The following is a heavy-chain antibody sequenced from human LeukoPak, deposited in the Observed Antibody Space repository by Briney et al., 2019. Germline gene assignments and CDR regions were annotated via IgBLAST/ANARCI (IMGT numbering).Heavy chain of an antibody. Sequence: GASSEISCKGSGYSFATSWIGWVRQLPGKGLEWMGIIYPGDSDTRYIPTFQGQVTISADNSITTAYLQWSSLKASDTATYYCARKSGGMDVWGEGTTDPLSS. CDR1: GYSFATSW. CDR3: ARKSGGMDV. J-gene: IGHJ6*04. V-gene: IGHV5-51*03. CDR2: IYPGDSDT.